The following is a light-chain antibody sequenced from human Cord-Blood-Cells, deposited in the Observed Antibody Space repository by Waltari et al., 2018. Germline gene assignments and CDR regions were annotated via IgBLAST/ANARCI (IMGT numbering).Light chain of an antibody. CDR1: QSVSSSY. J-gene: IGKJ1*01. CDR2: GAS. V-gene: IGKV3-20*01. CDR3: QQYGSSPT. Sequence: EIVLTQSPGTLSLSPVARATLSCRASQSVSSSYLAWYQQKPGQAPRLLIHGASSRATGIPDRFSGSGSGTDFTLTISRLEPEDFAVYYCQQYGSSPTFGQGTKVEIK.